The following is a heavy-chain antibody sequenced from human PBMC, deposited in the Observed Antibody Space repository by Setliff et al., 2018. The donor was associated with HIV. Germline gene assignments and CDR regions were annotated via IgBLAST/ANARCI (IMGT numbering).Heavy chain of an antibody. Sequence: PSETLSLTCTVSGGSISSYYWSWIRQPAGKGLEWIGRIYTSGSTNYNPSLKSRITISLETFRNQFSLRVTSVTATDTAVYYCTRQSPVAGSGAFDIWGQGTMVTVSS. J-gene: IGHJ3*02. D-gene: IGHD6-19*01. CDR1: GGSISSYY. CDR2: IYTSGST. V-gene: IGHV4-4*07. CDR3: TRQSPVAGSGAFDI.